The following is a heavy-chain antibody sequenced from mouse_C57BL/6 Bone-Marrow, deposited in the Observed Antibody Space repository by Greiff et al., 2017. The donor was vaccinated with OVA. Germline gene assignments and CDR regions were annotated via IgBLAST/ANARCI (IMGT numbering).Heavy chain of an antibody. D-gene: IGHD2-4*01. CDR2: IDPENGDT. V-gene: IGHV14-4*01. CDR1: GFNIQDDY. Sequence: VQLQQSGAELVRPGASVKLSCTASGFNIQDDYMHWVKQRPEQGLEWIGWIDPENGDTEYASKFQGKATITADTSSNTAYLQLSSLTSEDTAVYYCTTMITTLFDYWGQGTTLTVSS. J-gene: IGHJ2*01. CDR3: TTMITTLFDY.